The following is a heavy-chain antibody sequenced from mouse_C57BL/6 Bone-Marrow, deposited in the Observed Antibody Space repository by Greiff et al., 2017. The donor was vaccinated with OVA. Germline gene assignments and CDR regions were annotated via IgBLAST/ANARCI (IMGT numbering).Heavy chain of an antibody. CDR2: ISNGGGST. J-gene: IGHJ1*03. CDR3: ARPIYYDYDGGYWYFDV. V-gene: IGHV5-12*01. Sequence: VQLKESGGGLVQPGGSLKLSCAASGFTFSDYYMYWVRQTPEKRLEWVAYISNGGGSTYYPDTVKGRFTISRDNAKNTLYLQMSRLKSEDTTMYYCARPIYYDYDGGYWYFDVWGTGTTVTVSS. D-gene: IGHD2-4*01. CDR1: GFTFSDYY.